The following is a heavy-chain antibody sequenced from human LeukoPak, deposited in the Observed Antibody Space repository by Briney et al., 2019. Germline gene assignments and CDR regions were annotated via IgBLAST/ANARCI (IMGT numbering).Heavy chain of an antibody. J-gene: IGHJ4*02. CDR3: ARDSGGSCSY. D-gene: IGHD2-15*01. V-gene: IGHV3-30-3*01. CDR1: GFTFSSYA. CDR2: ISYDGSNK. Sequence: GGSLRLSCAASGFTFSSYAMHRVRQAPGKGLEWVAVISYDGSNKYYADSVKGRFTISRDNSKNTLYLQMNSLRAEDTAVYYCARDSGGSCSYWGQGTLVTVSS.